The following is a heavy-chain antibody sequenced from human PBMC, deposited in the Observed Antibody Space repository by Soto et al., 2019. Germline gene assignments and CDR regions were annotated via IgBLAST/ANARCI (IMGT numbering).Heavy chain of an antibody. CDR1: GGSISSSNYH. CDR3: VSRRNYIVVSGSFFDY. J-gene: IGHJ4*02. Sequence: SENLSLTCTVSGGSISSSNYHWGWIRQPPGKGLEWIESIYYSGSTHYNPSLKSRVTVSVDTSKNQFSLKLTSVTAADTAVYFCVSRRNYIVVSGSFFDYWSQGTLVTVSS. V-gene: IGHV4-39*01. D-gene: IGHD6-19*01. CDR2: IYYSGST.